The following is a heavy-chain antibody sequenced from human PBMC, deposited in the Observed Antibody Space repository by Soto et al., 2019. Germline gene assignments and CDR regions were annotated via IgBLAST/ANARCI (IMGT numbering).Heavy chain of an antibody. CDR2: MNPNSGNK. CDR3: ARCYQLRNDSFDI. D-gene: IGHD2-2*01. CDR1: GYTFTSYD. V-gene: IGHV1-8*01. J-gene: IGHJ3*02. Sequence: QVQLVQSGAEVKKPGASVKVSCKASGYTFTSYDINWVRQATGQGLEWMGWMNPNSGNKGYAQKFQGRVTMTRNTSISTAYMELSSMRSEDTAVYYCARCYQLRNDSFDIWGQGTMVTVSS.